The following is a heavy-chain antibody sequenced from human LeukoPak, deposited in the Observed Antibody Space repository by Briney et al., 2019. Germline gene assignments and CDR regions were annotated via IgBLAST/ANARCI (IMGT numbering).Heavy chain of an antibody. CDR3: ARGWFDP. CDR1: GFTFSNYW. V-gene: IGHV3-7*01. J-gene: IGHJ5*02. CDR2: IKPDGGDK. Sequence: GGSLRLSCAASGFTFSNYWMSWVRQAPGKGLEWVANIKPDGGDKYYVDSVKGRFTISRDSAKNSLYLEMNSLRVEDTAVYYCARGWFDPWGQGTLVTVSA.